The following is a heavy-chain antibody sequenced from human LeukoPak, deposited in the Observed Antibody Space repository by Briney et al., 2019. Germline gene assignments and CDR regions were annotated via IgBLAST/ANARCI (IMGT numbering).Heavy chain of an antibody. D-gene: IGHD2-15*01. CDR1: GFTFSDYW. J-gene: IGHJ4*02. CDR2: ISSSSSYT. V-gene: IGHV3-11*06. Sequence: GGSLRLSCAVSGFTFSDYWMTWIRQAPGKGLEWISYISSSSSYTNYADSVKGRFTISRDNAKNSLYLQMNTLRAEDTAVYYCARDPYCGGGSCYSNYFDYWGQGTLVTVS. CDR3: ARDPYCGGGSCYSNYFDY.